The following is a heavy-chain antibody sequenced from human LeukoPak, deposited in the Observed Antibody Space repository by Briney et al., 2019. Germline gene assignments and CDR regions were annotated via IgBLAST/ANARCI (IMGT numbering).Heavy chain of an antibody. CDR3: ARRYSSSWYVEGYFDY. J-gene: IGHJ4*02. CDR1: GGSISNYY. V-gene: IGHV4-59*08. CDR2: IYSSGST. D-gene: IGHD6-13*01. Sequence: PSETLSLTCTVSGGSISNYYWGWLRQPPGKGLEWIGYIYSSGSTDYNPSLKSRVTISVDTSKKQFSLMLSSVTAADTAVYYCARRYSSSWYVEGYFDYWGQGTLVTVSS.